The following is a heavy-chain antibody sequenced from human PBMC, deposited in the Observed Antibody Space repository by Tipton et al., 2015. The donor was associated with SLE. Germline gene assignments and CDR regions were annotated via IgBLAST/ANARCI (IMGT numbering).Heavy chain of an antibody. D-gene: IGHD3-3*01. CDR1: GFTFSSYG. J-gene: IGHJ4*02. CDR3: ARPGYDFWSGYSTTAFDY. CDR2: ISFDGSYK. Sequence: SLRLSCAASGFTFSSYGMHWVRQAPGKGLEWVALISFDGSYKYYADSVRGRFTISRDNFKNTLYLQMNSLRGEDTAVYYCARPGYDFWSGYSTTAFDYWGQGTLVTVSS. V-gene: IGHV3-30*03.